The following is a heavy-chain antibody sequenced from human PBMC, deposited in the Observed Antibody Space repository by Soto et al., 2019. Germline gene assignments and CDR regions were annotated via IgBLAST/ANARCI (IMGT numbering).Heavy chain of an antibody. CDR1: GGSISSGGYY. V-gene: IGHV4-31*01. CDR2: IYYSGST. Sequence: QVQLQESGPGLVKPSQTLSLTCTVSGGSISSGGYYWSWIRQHPGKGLEWIGYIYYSGSTYYNPSLKSQVTISVDKSKNQFSLKLSSVTAADTAVYYCARGGAGRAAAPGYYYGMDVWGQGTTVTVSS. CDR3: ARGGAGRAAAPGYYYGMDV. D-gene: IGHD2-2*01. J-gene: IGHJ6*02.